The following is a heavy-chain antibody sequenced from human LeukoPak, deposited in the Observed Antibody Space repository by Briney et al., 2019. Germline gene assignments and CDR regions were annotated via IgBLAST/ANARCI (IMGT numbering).Heavy chain of an antibody. Sequence: PGGSLRLSCAASGFTFSTYWMHWVRQAPGKGLLWVSRINTDGSITNYADSVKGRFTISRDNSKNTLYLQMNSLRAEDTAVYYCARDGTTVTARGLYFDYWGRGTLVTVSS. J-gene: IGHJ4*02. CDR1: GFTFSTYW. D-gene: IGHD4-17*01. CDR3: ARDGTTVTARGLYFDY. V-gene: IGHV3-74*01. CDR2: INTDGSIT.